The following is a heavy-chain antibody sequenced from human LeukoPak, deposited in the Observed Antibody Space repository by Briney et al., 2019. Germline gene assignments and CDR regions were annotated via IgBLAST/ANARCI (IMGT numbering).Heavy chain of an antibody. CDR2: IYHSGST. Sequence: SETLSLTCTVSGYSISSGYYWGWIRQPPGKGLEWIGSIYHSGSTYYNPSLKSRVTISVDTSKNQFSLKLSSVTAADTAVYYCARVRDVTIFGVVPRGYFDYWGQGTLVTVFS. V-gene: IGHV4-38-2*02. CDR1: GYSISSGYY. CDR3: ARVRDVTIFGVVPRGYFDY. J-gene: IGHJ4*02. D-gene: IGHD3-3*01.